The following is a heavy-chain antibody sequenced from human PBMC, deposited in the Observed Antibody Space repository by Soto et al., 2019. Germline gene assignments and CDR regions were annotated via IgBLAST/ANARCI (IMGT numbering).Heavy chain of an antibody. CDR3: ARSRFEILTGPFDS. CDR2: IYWHDDK. V-gene: IGHV2-5*01. J-gene: IGHJ5*01. D-gene: IGHD3-9*01. CDR1: GFSLSNTGMT. Sequence: QITLKESGPALVNPTQTLTLTCTFSGFSLSNTGMTVGWNRQPPGKALEWLVLIYWHDDKRYNPSLKNRLTIAKDTSKNQVVLTLTNVGPVDTATCYCARSRFEILTGPFDSWGQGTLVTVSS.